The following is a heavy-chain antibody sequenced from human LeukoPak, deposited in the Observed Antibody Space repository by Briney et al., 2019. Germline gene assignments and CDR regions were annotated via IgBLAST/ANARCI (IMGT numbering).Heavy chain of an antibody. J-gene: IGHJ3*02. Sequence: GGSLRLSCAASGFTFSSSAMSWVRQAPGKGLEWVSAISNNGGYTYYADSVKGRLTISRDNSKNTLYLQMNSLRAEDTAVYYCAKDLNYYGSGSVVDAFDIWGQGTMVTVSS. D-gene: IGHD3-10*01. CDR3: AKDLNYYGSGSVVDAFDI. V-gene: IGHV3-23*01. CDR2: ISNNGGYT. CDR1: GFTFSSSA.